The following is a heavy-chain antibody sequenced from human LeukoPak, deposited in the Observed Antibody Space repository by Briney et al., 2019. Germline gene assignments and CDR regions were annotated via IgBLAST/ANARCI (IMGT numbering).Heavy chain of an antibody. J-gene: IGHJ4*02. V-gene: IGHV3-23*01. Sequence: PGGSLRLSCAASGFTFSSYAMSWVRQPPGKGLEWVSAISGSGGSTYYPASVKGRFTISRDNSKNPLYLQMYRLRAEATAVYCCAKAEYDYVWGCYRYTPIFFFGYWGQGTLVPVSS. CDR2: ISGSGGST. CDR3: AKAEYDYVWGCYRYTPIFFFGY. D-gene: IGHD3-16*02. CDR1: GFTFSSYA.